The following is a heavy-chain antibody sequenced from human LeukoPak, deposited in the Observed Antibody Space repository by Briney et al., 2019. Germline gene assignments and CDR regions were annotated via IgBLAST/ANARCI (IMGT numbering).Heavy chain of an antibody. CDR2: IIPIFGTA. D-gene: IGHD6-19*01. Sequence: GASVKVSCKASGYSFTSYGISWVRQAPGQGLEWMGGIIPIFGTANYAQKFQGRVTITADESTSTAYMELSSLRSEDTAVYYCARTSVWYSSASFDYWGQGTLVTVSS. J-gene: IGHJ4*02. CDR1: GYSFTSYG. CDR3: ARTSVWYSSASFDY. V-gene: IGHV1-69*13.